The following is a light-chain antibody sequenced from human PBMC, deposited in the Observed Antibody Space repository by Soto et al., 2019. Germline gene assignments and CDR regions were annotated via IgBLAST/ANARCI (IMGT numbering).Light chain of an antibody. CDR1: QSVGSNY. Sequence: IVLRQFQGTLSLSPAESSTLSCISSQSVGSNYLAWYQQRPGQPPNLLIFGASHRAPDIPDRFSGSGSGTDFTLTISRLEPEDFAVYYCQQYGTSIQTFGQGTKVDIK. J-gene: IGKJ1*01. CDR2: GAS. V-gene: IGKV3-20*01. CDR3: QQYGTSIQT.